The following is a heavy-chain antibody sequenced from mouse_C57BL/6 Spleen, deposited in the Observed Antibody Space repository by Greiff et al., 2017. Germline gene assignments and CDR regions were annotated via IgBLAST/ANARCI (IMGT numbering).Heavy chain of an antibody. V-gene: IGHV8-12*01. Sequence: QVTLKESGPGILQSSQTLSLTCSFSGFSLSTSGMGVSWIRQPSGKGLEWLAHIYWDDDKRYNPSLKSRLTNSKDTSRNHVFLKITSVDTADTATYYCARRRGLRPDSNYAMDYWGQGTSVTVSS. CDR3: ARRRGLRPDSNYAMDY. CDR2: IYWDDDK. J-gene: IGHJ4*01. CDR1: GFSLSTSGMG. D-gene: IGHD2-4*01.